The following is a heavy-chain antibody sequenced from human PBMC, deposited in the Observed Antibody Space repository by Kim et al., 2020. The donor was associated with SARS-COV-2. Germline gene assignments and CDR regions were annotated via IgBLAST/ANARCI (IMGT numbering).Heavy chain of an antibody. CDR3: ARRAGGSGSRQIDY. J-gene: IGHJ4*02. V-gene: IGHV5-51*01. Sequence: SQSFQGQVTISADKSISTAYLQWSSLKASDTAMYYCARRAGGSGSRQIDYWGQGTLVTVSS. D-gene: IGHD3-10*01.